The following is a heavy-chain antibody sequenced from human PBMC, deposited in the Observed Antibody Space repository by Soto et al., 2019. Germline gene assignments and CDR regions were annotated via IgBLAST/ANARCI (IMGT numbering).Heavy chain of an antibody. CDR3: TTDEGDSRSFYNFDY. Sequence: EVQLVESGGGLGEPGGSLRLSCAASGFSFNNAWMSWFRQAPGRGLEWVGRIISNSDGGTTEYAAPVNGRFSISRDDSKTTWYLQMNSLKTEDTAVYYCTTDEGDSRSFYNFDYWGQGTLVTVSS. CDR1: GFSFNNAW. J-gene: IGHJ4*02. D-gene: IGHD3-16*01. V-gene: IGHV3-15*07. CDR2: IISNSDGGTT.